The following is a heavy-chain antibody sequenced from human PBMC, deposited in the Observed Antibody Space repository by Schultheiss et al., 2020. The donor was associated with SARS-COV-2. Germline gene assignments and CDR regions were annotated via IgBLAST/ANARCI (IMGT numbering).Heavy chain of an antibody. D-gene: IGHD3-10*01. CDR1: GFTFSSYD. CDR2: ISYDGSNK. V-gene: IGHV3-30*18. Sequence: GGSLRLSCAASGFTFSSYDMHWVRQAPGKGLEWVAVISYDGSNKYYADSVKGRFTISRDNSKNTLYLQMNSLRAEDTAVYYCAKDMVRGLNPAFDYWGQGTLVTVSS. CDR3: AKDMVRGLNPAFDY. J-gene: IGHJ4*02.